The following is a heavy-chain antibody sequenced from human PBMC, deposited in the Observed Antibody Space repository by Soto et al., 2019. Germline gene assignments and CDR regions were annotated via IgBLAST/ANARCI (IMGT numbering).Heavy chain of an antibody. D-gene: IGHD2-21*01. CDR3: ARDLARDYGMDV. CDR2: ISRSSNYI. Sequence: GGSLRLSCAAPGFTFSGYSMNWVRQAPGKGLEWLSSISRSSNYIYYADSVKGRFTISRDNAKNSLYLQMNSLRAEDTAVYYCARDLARDYGMDVWGQGTAVTVSS. J-gene: IGHJ6*02. V-gene: IGHV3-21*01. CDR1: GFTFSGYS.